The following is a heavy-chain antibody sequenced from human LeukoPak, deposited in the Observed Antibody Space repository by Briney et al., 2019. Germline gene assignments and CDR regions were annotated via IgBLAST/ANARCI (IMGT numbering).Heavy chain of an antibody. CDR1: GGTFSGYY. J-gene: IGHJ4*02. Sequence: PSETLSLTCAVYGGTFSGYYWTWIRQPPGKGLEWIGEINHSGTTKYTPSLKSRVAISVDTSKNQFSLKLSSVTAADTAVYYCARFPNYYGSGADYWGQGTLVTVSS. CDR2: INHSGTT. V-gene: IGHV4-34*01. D-gene: IGHD3-10*01. CDR3: ARFPNYYGSGADY.